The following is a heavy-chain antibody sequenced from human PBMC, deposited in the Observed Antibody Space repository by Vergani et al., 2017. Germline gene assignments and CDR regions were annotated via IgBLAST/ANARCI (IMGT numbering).Heavy chain of an antibody. CDR1: GFTFSSYG. CDR3: ARDLTVTTFDYYYGMDV. CDR2: IWYDGSNK. V-gene: IGHV3-33*01. J-gene: IGHJ6*02. D-gene: IGHD4-17*01. Sequence: QVQLVESGGGVVQPGRSLRLSCAASGFTFSSYGMHWVRQAPGKGLEWVAVIWYDGSNKYYADSVKGRFTISRDNSKNTLYLQMNSLRAEDTAVYYCARDLTVTTFDYYYGMDVWGQGTTVTVSS.